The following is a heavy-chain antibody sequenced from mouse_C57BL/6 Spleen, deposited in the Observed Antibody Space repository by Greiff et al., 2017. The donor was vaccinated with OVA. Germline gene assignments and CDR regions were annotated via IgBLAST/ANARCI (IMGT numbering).Heavy chain of an antibody. Sequence: EVKLEESGPELVKPGASVKMSCKASGYTFTDYNMHWVKQSHGKSLEWIGYINPNNGGTSYNQKFKGKATLTVNKSSSTAYMELRSLTSEDSAVYYCARTYYALYYAMDYWGQGTSVTVSS. CDR1: GYTFTDYN. CDR2: INPNNGGT. CDR3: ARTYYALYYAMDY. V-gene: IGHV1-22*01. D-gene: IGHD2-10*01. J-gene: IGHJ4*01.